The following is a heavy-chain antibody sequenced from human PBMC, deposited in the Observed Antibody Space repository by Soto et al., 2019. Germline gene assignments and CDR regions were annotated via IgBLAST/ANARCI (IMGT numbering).Heavy chain of an antibody. CDR3: ARYSGYDLYYYYGMDV. D-gene: IGHD5-12*01. CDR2: IYYSGST. V-gene: IGHV4-31*03. CDR1: GGSISSGGYY. Sequence: PSETLSLTCTVSGGSISSGGYYWSWIRQHPGKGLEWIGYIYYSGSTYYNPSLKSRVTISVDTSKNQFSLKLSSVTAADTAVYYRARYSGYDLYYYYGMDVWGQGTTVTVSS. J-gene: IGHJ6*02.